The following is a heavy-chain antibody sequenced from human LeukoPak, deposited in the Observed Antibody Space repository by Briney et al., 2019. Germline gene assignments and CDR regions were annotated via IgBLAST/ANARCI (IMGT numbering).Heavy chain of an antibody. CDR1: GSSIRSSSYH. J-gene: IGHJ6*02. CDR3: ARVIRYFDYYYYYGMDV. D-gene: IGHD3-9*01. V-gene: IGHV4-39*01. CDR2: IHYSGST. Sequence: SETLSLTCTVSGSSIRSSSYHWGWVRQPPGKGLEWIGNIHYSGSTSYNPSLKSRVTLSVDTSKNQFSLKLSSVTAADTAVYYCARVIRYFDYYYYYGMDVWGQGTTVTVSS.